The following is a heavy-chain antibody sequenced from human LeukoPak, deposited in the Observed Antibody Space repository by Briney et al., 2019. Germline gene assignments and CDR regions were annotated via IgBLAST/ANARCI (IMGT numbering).Heavy chain of an antibody. CDR2: ISRSSSYI. V-gene: IGHV3-21*01. Sequence: GGSLRLSCAASGFTFSNYSMNWVRQAPGKGLEWVSSISRSSSYIYYADSVKGRFTISRDNSKNTLYLQMNSLRAEDTAVYYCARGSYPMRKYYYYYMDVWGKGTTVTVSS. CDR1: GFTFSNYS. J-gene: IGHJ6*03. D-gene: IGHD2-15*01. CDR3: ARGSYPMRKYYYYYMDV.